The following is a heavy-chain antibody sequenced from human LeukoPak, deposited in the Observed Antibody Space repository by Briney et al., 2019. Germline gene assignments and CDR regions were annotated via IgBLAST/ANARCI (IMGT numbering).Heavy chain of an antibody. CDR2: ISYDGSNK. CDR3: AKSTDWFDR. D-gene: IGHD2-8*02. V-gene: IGHV3-30*18. CDR1: GFTFNSYG. J-gene: IGHJ5*02. Sequence: GGSLRLSCAASGFTFNSYGMHWGRQAPGKGLEWVAVISYDGSNKYYADSVKGRFTISRDNSKNTLYLQMNSLRAEDAAVYYCAKSTDWFDRWVQGTLVTVSS.